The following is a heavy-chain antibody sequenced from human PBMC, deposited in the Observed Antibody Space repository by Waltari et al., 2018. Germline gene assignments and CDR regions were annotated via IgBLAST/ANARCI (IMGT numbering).Heavy chain of an antibody. CDR2: INRDGSST. Sequence: EVQLVESGGGLVQPGGSLRLSCAASGFTFSSYWMHWVRQAPGKGLVWVSRINRDGSSTSYADSVKGRFTISRDNAKNTLYLQMNSLRAEDTAVYYCARTVRLRDAFDIWGQGTMVTVSS. CDR3: ARTVRLRDAFDI. V-gene: IGHV3-74*01. D-gene: IGHD3-16*01. J-gene: IGHJ3*02. CDR1: GFTFSSYW.